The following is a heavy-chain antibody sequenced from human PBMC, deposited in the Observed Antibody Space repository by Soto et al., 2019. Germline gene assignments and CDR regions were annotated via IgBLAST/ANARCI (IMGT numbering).Heavy chain of an antibody. CDR2: ISYDGSNK. CDR3: ARDLLGREDYYYYGMDV. J-gene: IGHJ6*02. V-gene: IGHV3-30-3*01. CDR1: GFTFSSYA. D-gene: IGHD7-27*01. Sequence: QVQLVESGGGVVQPGRSRRLSCAASGFTFSSYAMHWVRQAPGKGLEWVAVISYDGSNKYYADSVKGRFTISRDNSKNTLYLQMNSLRAEDTAVYYCARDLLGREDYYYYGMDVWGQGTTVTVSS.